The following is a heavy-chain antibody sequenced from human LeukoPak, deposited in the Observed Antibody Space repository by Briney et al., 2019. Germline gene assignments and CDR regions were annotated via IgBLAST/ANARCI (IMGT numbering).Heavy chain of an antibody. V-gene: IGHV3-30*02. CDR2: MRYDGSNN. Sequence: GGSLRLSCAASGFTFTNYGMHWVRQAPGKGLEWVAYMRYDGSNNYYADSVKGRFTISRDSSKNTLYLQMNSLRPEDTAVYYCARARPSMWIDYWGQGTLVTVSS. CDR1: GFTFTNYG. D-gene: IGHD5-12*01. CDR3: ARARPSMWIDY. J-gene: IGHJ4*02.